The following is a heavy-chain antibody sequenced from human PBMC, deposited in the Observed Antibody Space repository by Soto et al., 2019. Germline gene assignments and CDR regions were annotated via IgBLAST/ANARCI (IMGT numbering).Heavy chain of an antibody. J-gene: IGHJ4*02. CDR1: GFTFSDYY. D-gene: IGHD6-19*01. Sequence: GGSLRLSCAVSGFTFSDYYMSWIRQAPGKGLEWVSYINSRGSSMFYADSVKGRFTISRDNAKNSLYLQMNSLRAEDTAVYYCARSRWSSGWSEFDYWGQGTLVTVSS. V-gene: IGHV3-11*01. CDR3: ARSRWSSGWSEFDY. CDR2: INSRGSSM.